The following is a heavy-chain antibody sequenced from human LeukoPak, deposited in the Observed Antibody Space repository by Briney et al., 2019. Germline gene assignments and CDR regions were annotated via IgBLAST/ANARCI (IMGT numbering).Heavy chain of an antibody. D-gene: IGHD3-22*01. CDR3: AREGGYYDSSGAFDI. CDR1: GFTFDDYA. J-gene: IGHJ3*02. V-gene: IGHV3-9*01. CDR2: ISWNSGSI. Sequence: PGGSLRLSCAASGFTFDDYAMHWVRQAPGKGLEWVSGISWNSGSIGYADSVKGRFTISRDNSKNTLYLQMNSLRAEDTAVYYCAREGGYYDSSGAFDIWGQGTMVTVSS.